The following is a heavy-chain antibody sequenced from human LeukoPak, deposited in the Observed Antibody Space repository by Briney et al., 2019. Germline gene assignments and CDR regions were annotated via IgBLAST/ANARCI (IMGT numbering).Heavy chain of an antibody. CDR3: AXXGSSSWSYYFDY. CDR1: GGSVSSYY. V-gene: IGHV4-59*02. Sequence: PSETLSLTCTVSGGSVSSYYWSWIRQPPGKGLEWIGYIYYSGSTNYNPSLKSRVTISVDTSKNQFSLKLSSVTAADTAVYYCAXXGSSSWSYYFDYWGQGTLVTVSX. CDR2: IYYSGST. J-gene: IGHJ4*02. D-gene: IGHD6-13*01.